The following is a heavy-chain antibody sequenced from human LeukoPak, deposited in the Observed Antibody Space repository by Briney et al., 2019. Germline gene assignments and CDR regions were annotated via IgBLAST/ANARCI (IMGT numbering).Heavy chain of an antibody. CDR3: AQWFGNHLDY. V-gene: IGHV3-30*03. Sequence: GRSLRLSCAASGFTFSSYGMHWVRQAPGKGLEWVAVISYDGSNKYYADSVKGRFTISRDNSKNTLYLQMNGLRAEDTAVYYCAQWFGNHLDYWGQGTLVTVSS. J-gene: IGHJ4*02. D-gene: IGHD3-10*01. CDR2: ISYDGSNK. CDR1: GFTFSSYG.